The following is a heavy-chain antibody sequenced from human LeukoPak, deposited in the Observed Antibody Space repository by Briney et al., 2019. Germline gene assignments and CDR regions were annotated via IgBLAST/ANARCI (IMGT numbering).Heavy chain of an antibody. CDR1: GFTFSSYA. Sequence: GGSLRLSCAASGFTFSSYAMSWVRQAPGKGLEWVSAISGSGGSTYYADSVKGQFTISRDNSKNTLYLQMNSLRAEDTAVYYCATARYYDFWSGYYGMDVWGKGTTVTVSS. D-gene: IGHD3-3*01. CDR2: ISGSGGST. CDR3: ATARYYDFWSGYYGMDV. J-gene: IGHJ6*04. V-gene: IGHV3-23*01.